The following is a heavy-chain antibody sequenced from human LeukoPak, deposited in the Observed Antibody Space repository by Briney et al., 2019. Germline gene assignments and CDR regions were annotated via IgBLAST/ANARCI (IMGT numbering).Heavy chain of an antibody. V-gene: IGHV1-46*01. CDR2: INPSGGST. CDR1: GYTFTSYY. J-gene: IGHJ4*02. Sequence: ASVKVSCKASGYTFTSYYMHWVRQAPGQGLEWMGIINPSGGSTSYAQKFQGRVTMTRDTSTSTVYMELSSLRSEDTAVYYCARDRGQYSSSWYGFDYWGQGTLVTASS. D-gene: IGHD6-13*01. CDR3: ARDRGQYSSSWYGFDY.